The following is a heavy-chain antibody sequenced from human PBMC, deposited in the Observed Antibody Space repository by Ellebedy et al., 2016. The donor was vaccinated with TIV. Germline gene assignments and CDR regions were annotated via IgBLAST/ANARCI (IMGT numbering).Heavy chain of an antibody. Sequence: PGGSLRLSCAASGFTFSSHWMSWVRQAPGKGLEWVANIKQEGSEKYYVDSVKGRFTISRDNAKNSLYLQMNSLRAEDTAVYYCARTYYYDSSGYYLAYWGQGTLVTVSS. CDR2: IKQEGSEK. CDR1: GFTFSSHW. CDR3: ARTYYYDSSGYYLAY. J-gene: IGHJ4*02. V-gene: IGHV3-7*03. D-gene: IGHD3-22*01.